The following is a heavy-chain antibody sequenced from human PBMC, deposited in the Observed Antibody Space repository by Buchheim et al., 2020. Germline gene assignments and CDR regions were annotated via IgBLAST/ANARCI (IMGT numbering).Heavy chain of an antibody. CDR2: IKSKNDGGTI. J-gene: IGHJ4*02. CDR3: NTDPRY. V-gene: IGHV3-15*05. Sequence: EVQLVESGGGLVKPGGSLRLSCAASGLAFSKTWMSWARQAPGKGLEWIGRIKSKNDGGTIDYAAPVKGRFTVSRDDSKDKLYLQMNGLKTEDTAVYYCNTDPRYWGQGTL. CDR1: GLAFSKTW.